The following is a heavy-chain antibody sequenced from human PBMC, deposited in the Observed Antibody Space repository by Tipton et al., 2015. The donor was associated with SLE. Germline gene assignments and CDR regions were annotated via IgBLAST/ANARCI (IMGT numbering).Heavy chain of an antibody. D-gene: IGHD3-10*01. CDR1: GGSISSYY. Sequence: TLSLTCTVSGGSISSYYWSWIRQPPGKGLEWIGYIYYSGSTNYNPSLRSRVTISVDTSKNQFSLNLSSVTAADTALYYCAKAGYGSGSSFDYWGQGTLVTVSS. CDR2: IYYSGST. CDR3: AKAGYGSGSSFDY. J-gene: IGHJ4*02. V-gene: IGHV4-59*01.